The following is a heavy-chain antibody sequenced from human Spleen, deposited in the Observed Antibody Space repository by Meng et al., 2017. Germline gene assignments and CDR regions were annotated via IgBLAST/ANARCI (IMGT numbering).Heavy chain of an antibody. CDR3: ASTIDYGDYVAYLGPYFDL. CDR2: IYYSGST. V-gene: IGHV4-31*03. J-gene: IGHJ2*01. CDR1: RVSISRGVSA. D-gene: IGHD4-17*01. Sequence: LPGPCPGLVKPSHPRPLPCTVARVSISRGVSAGSCVRHHPGKGLEWIGYIYYSGSTYYNPSLKSRDTISVDTSKNQFSLKLSSVTAADTAVYYCASTIDYGDYVAYLGPYFDLWGRGTLVTVSS.